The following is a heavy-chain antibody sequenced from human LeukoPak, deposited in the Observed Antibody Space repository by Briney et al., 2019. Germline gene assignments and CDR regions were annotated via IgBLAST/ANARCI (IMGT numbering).Heavy chain of an antibody. D-gene: IGHD3-22*01. J-gene: IGHJ4*02. Sequence: GGSLRLSCAASGFTFNNYNMNWVRQAPGKGLEWVSYISSSGSAIYYADSVKGRFTISRDNAKNSLYVQMNSLRAEDTAVYYCARAAPYYDTQMGFDYWGQGTLVTVSS. CDR1: GFTFNNYN. CDR2: ISSSGSAI. V-gene: IGHV3-48*01. CDR3: ARAAPYYDTQMGFDY.